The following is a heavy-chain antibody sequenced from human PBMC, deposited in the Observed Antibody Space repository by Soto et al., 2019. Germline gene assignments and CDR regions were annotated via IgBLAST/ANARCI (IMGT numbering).Heavy chain of an antibody. CDR2: INAGNGNT. CDR3: TSSAVRPTGGFIGAFDY. Sequence: ASVKVSCKASGYSFTTYAMHWVRQAPGQRLEWMGWINAGNGNTKYSQKLQGRVTITRDTSASTAYMELSSLRSEDTAIYYCTSSAVRPTGGFIGAFDYWGLGTLVTVSS. J-gene: IGHJ4*02. CDR1: GYSFTTYA. D-gene: IGHD3-16*02. V-gene: IGHV1-3*01.